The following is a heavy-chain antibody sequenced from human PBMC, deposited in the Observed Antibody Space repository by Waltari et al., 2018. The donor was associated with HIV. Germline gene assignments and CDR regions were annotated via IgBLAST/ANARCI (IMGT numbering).Heavy chain of an antibody. CDR2: ISGSGGST. J-gene: IGHJ4*02. Sequence: EVQLLESGGGLVQPGGSLRLSCAASGFTFSSYAMSWVRQAPGKGLEWVSAISGSGGSTYYADSVKGRFTISRDNSKNTLYLQMNSLRAEDTAVYYCARYSYGIYYFDYWGQGTLVTVSS. CDR3: ARYSYGIYYFDY. V-gene: IGHV3-23*01. CDR1: GFTFSSYA. D-gene: IGHD5-18*01.